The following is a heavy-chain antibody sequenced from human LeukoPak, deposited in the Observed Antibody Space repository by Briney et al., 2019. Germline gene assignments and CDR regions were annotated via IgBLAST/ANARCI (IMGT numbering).Heavy chain of an antibody. CDR2: IYTSGST. Sequence: SETLSLTCTVSGGSISSYYWSWIRRPAGKGLEWIGRIYTSGSTNYNPSLKSRVTMSVDTSKNQFSLKLSSVTAADTAVYYCARGGQLLMSPYYYYYMDVWGKGTTVTVSS. CDR3: ARGGQLLMSPYYYYYMDV. D-gene: IGHD2-2*01. CDR1: GGSISSYY. J-gene: IGHJ6*03. V-gene: IGHV4-4*07.